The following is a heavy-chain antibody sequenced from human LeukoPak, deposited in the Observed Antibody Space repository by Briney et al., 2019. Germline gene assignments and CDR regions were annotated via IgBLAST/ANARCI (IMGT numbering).Heavy chain of an antibody. CDR2: INPSGGST. CDR1: GYTFANYY. CDR3: ARDTKRSRARWENLGIDP. Sequence: ASVKVSCKASGYTFANYYRHLVRQAPGQGLEWMGLINPSGGSTNYAQKLQGRVTMTTDTSTSTAYMELRSLRSDDTAVYYCARDTKRSRARWENLGIDPWGQGTLVTVSS. V-gene: IGHV1-46*01. J-gene: IGHJ5*02. D-gene: IGHD3-16*01.